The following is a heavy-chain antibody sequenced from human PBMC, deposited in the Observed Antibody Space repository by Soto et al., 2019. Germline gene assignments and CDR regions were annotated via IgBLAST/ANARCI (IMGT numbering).Heavy chain of an antibody. V-gene: IGHV1-24*01. CDR3: ATGGQRGNCSGGSCYYYYYGMDV. Sequence: ASVKVSCKVSGYTLTELSMHWVRQAPGKGLEWMGGFDPEDGETIYAQKFQGRVTMTEDTSTDTAYMELSSLRSEDTAVYYCATGGQRGNCSGGSCYYYYYGMDVWGQGTTVTVSS. J-gene: IGHJ6*02. CDR2: FDPEDGET. D-gene: IGHD2-15*01. CDR1: GYTLTELS.